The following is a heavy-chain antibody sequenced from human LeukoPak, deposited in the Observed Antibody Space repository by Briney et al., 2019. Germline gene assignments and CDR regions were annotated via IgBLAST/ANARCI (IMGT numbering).Heavy chain of an antibody. CDR1: GYTFTGYF. D-gene: IGHD3-22*01. V-gene: IGHV1-2*02. CDR2: INPSSGGT. CDR3: ARDYGSRGCFSA. Sequence: ASVQVSCKACGYTFTGYFLHWVRQAPGQGVEGLGGINPSSGGTNYAQNFQGRVTMTRDTSISTAYMELSRLRSDDTAVFYCARDYGSRGCFSAWGQGTLVTVSS. J-gene: IGHJ5*02.